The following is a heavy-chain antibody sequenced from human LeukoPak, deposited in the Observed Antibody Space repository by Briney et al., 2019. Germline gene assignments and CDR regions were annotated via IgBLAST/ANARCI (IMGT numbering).Heavy chain of an antibody. CDR1: GGSISSSNW. V-gene: IGHV4-4*02. J-gene: IGHJ6*03. D-gene: IGHD2/OR15-2a*01. CDR3: ARGYYFHYYYYMDV. CDR2: IYHSGGT. Sequence: SGTLSLTCAVSGGSISSSNWWSWVRQPPGKGLEWIGEIYHSGGTNYNPSLKSRVTISVDKSKNQFSLKLSSVTAADTAVYYCARGYYFHYYYYMDVWGKGTTVTISS.